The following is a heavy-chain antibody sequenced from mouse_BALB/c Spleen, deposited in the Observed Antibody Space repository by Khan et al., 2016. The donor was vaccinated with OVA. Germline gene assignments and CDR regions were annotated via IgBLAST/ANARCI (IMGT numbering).Heavy chain of an antibody. V-gene: IGHV3-2*02. CDR3: ARSATITTVVATGFDY. CDR1: GYSITSDYA. Sequence: EVQLVESGPGLVKPSQSLSLTCTVTGYSITSDYAWNWLRQFPGNKLEWMGYISYSGRTSYNPSLKSRISITRDTSKNQFFLQLNSVTTEDTATYYCARSATITTVVATGFDYWGQGTTLTVSS. J-gene: IGHJ2*01. D-gene: IGHD1-1*01. CDR2: ISYSGRT.